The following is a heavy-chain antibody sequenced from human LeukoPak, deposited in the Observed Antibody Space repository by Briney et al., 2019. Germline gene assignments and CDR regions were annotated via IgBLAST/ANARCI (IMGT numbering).Heavy chain of an antibody. CDR2: VSGSGDIT. D-gene: IGHD3-3*01. V-gene: IGHV3-23*01. CDR1: GFTFSNYA. Sequence: PGGSLRLSCAASGFTFSNYAMRWVRQAPGKGLEWVSTVSGSGDITYYADSVKGRFTISRDNSKNTLYLQINTLRADDTAVYYCAKGPTYDFWSGATQFDYWGQGTLVTVSS. CDR3: AKGPTYDFWSGATQFDY. J-gene: IGHJ4*02.